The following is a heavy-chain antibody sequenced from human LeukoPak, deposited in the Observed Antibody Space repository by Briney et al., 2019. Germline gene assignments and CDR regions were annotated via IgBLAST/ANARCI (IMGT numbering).Heavy chain of an antibody. CDR1: GYTFSTSG. J-gene: IGHJ4*02. CDR3: ARALGSWIYVFEY. Sequence: ASVKVSGKASGYTFSTSGISWVRQAPGQGLEWMGWISTYNGNTRYAQKFQGRVTMTTDTSTSTAYMELRSLRSDDTAVYYCARALGSWIYVFEYWGQGTLVTVSS. D-gene: IGHD3-10*01. CDR2: ISTYNGNT. V-gene: IGHV1-18*01.